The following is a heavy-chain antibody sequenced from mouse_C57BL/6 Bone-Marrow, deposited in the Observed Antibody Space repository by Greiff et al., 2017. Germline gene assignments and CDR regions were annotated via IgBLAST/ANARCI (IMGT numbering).Heavy chain of an antibody. J-gene: IGHJ2*01. D-gene: IGHD2-4*01. CDR2: IYYSGTI. V-gene: IGHV3-5*01. CDR1: GISITTGNYR. CDR3: ARHDYDGCYFDY. Sequence: EVKLMESGPGLVKPSQTVFLTCTVTGISITTGNYRWSWIRQFPGNKLEWIGYIYYSGTITYNPSLTSRTTITRDTPKNQFFMEMNSVTAEDTATYYGARHDYDGCYFDYWGQGTTLTVSS.